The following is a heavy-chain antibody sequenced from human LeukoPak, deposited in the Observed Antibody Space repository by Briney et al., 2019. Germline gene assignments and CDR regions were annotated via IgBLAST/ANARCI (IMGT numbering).Heavy chain of an antibody. CDR1: GGSISSGFYY. D-gene: IGHD2/OR15-2a*01. Sequence: SETLSLTCTVSGGSISSGFYYWSWIRQPAGKGLEWIGLIYTSGSTNYNPSLKSRVTISVDTSENQFSLKLNSVTAADTAVYYCARVPASIPDNWFDPWGQGTLVTVSS. V-gene: IGHV4-61*02. CDR2: IYTSGST. J-gene: IGHJ5*02. CDR3: ARVPASIPDNWFDP.